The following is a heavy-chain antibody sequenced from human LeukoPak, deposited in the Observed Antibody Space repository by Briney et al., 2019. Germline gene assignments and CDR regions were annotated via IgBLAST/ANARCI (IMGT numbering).Heavy chain of an antibody. CDR2: IYYSGST. J-gene: IGHJ2*01. V-gene: IGHV4-59*08. D-gene: IGHD4-17*01. CDR1: GGSISSYY. CDR3: ARLRCLRGGCWYFDL. Sequence: SETLSLTCTVSGGSISSYYWSWIRQPPGKGLEWMGYIYYSGSTNYHPSLKSRVTISVDTSKNQYSLKLSSVTAADTAVYYCARLRCLRGGCWYFDLWGRGTLVTVSS.